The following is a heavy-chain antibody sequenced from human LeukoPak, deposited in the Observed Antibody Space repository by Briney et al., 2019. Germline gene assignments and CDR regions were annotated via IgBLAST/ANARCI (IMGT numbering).Heavy chain of an antibody. V-gene: IGHV3-7*01. CDR3: ARIPRGYDSNLGGRVY. CDR2: IKQDGSEK. Sequence: GGSLRLSCAASGFTFSSYWMSWVRQAPGKGLEWVANIKQDGSEKYYVDSVKGRFTISRDNAKNSLYLQMNSLRAEDTAVYYCARIPRGYDSNLGGRVYWGQGTLVTVSS. CDR1: GFTFSSYW. J-gene: IGHJ4*02. D-gene: IGHD3-22*01.